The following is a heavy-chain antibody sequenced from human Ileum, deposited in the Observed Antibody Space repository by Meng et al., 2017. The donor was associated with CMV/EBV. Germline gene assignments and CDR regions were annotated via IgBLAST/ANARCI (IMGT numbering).Heavy chain of an antibody. CDR2: IYWDEDK. D-gene: IGHD3-16*01. Sequence: QTPLKVSGPTLGKTTQTLTPACTFSGFSCRSRGVGVGWIRQPPGKALEWLALIYWDEDKGYSPSLKRRLTITKDTSKNQVVLTMTNVDPVDTATYFCARSLYYSSYCFDYWGQGTLVTASS. CDR3: ARSLYYSSYCFDY. CDR1: GFSCRSRGVG. J-gene: IGHJ4*02. V-gene: IGHV2-5*02.